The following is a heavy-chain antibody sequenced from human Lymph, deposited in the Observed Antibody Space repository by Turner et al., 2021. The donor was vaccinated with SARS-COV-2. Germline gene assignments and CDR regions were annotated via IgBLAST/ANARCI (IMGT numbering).Heavy chain of an antibody. Sequence: QVQLQESGPGLVKPSETLSLTCTVSGGSISSYFWSWIRQPPGKGLEWIAYIYYSVSTNYNPSLKSRVTISVDTSKNQFSLRLSSVTAADTAVYYCARDRTSYGDYWAGYYYGMDVWGQGTTVTVSS. J-gene: IGHJ6*02. CDR1: GGSISSYF. V-gene: IGHV4-59*13. CDR2: IYYSVST. CDR3: ARDRTSYGDYWAGYYYGMDV. D-gene: IGHD4-17*01.